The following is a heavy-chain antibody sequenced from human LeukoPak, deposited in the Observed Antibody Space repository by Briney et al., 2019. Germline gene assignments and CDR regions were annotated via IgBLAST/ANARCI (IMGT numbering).Heavy chain of an antibody. D-gene: IGHD3-10*01. CDR3: ASEYYYGSGSYKKRFDP. J-gene: IGHJ5*02. CDR1: GFTFSSYS. CDR2: ISSSSSYI. Sequence: GGSLRLSCAASGFTFSSYSMNWVRQAPGKGLEWVSSISSSSSYIYYADSVKGRFTISRDNAKNSLYLQMNSLRAEDTAVYYCASEYYYGSGSYKKRFDPWGQGTLVTVSS. V-gene: IGHV3-21*04.